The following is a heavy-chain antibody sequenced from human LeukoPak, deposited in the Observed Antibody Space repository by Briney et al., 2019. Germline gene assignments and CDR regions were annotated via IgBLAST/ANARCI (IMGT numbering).Heavy chain of an antibody. D-gene: IGHD3-22*01. CDR3: ARHYYDSSGFVFDY. CDR1: GGSISSSNYY. V-gene: IGHV4-39*01. CDR2: IYYSGST. Sequence: SESLSLTCTVSGGSISSSNYYWGWIRQPPGKGPEWIGSIYYSGSTYYNPSLKSRVTISVDTSKNQFSLKLSSVTAADSAMYYCARHYYDSSGFVFDYWGQGTLVTVSS. J-gene: IGHJ4*02.